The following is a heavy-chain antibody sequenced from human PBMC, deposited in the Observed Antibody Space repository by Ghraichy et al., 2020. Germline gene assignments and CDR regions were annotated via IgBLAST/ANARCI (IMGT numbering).Heavy chain of an antibody. CDR1: GGSISSGGYY. J-gene: IGHJ4*02. CDR2: IYYSGST. Sequence: SEPLSLTCTVSGGSISSGGYYWSWIRQHPGKGLEWIGYIYYSGSTYYNPSLKSRVTISVDTSKNQFSLKLSSVTAAATAVYSCARASITMVRGVIYWGQGTLVTVSS. CDR3: ARASITMVRGVIY. D-gene: IGHD3-10*01. V-gene: IGHV4-31*03.